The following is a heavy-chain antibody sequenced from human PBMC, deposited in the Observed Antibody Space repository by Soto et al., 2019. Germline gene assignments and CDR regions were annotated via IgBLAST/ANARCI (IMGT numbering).Heavy chain of an antibody. V-gene: IGHV4-31*03. Sequence: SETLSLTCTVSGGSISSGGYYWSWIRQHPGTGLEWIGEIYHSGSTNYNPSLKSRVTISVDKSKNQFSLKLSSVIAADTAVYYCARVSGSYYYGMDVWGQGTTVTVSS. D-gene: IGHD1-26*01. CDR2: IYHSGST. CDR1: GGSISSGGYY. J-gene: IGHJ6*02. CDR3: ARVSGSYYYGMDV.